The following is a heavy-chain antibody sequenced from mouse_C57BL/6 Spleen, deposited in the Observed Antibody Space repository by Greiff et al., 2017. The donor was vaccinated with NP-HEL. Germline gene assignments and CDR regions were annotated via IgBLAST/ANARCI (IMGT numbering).Heavy chain of an antibody. CDR1: GYTFTDYN. CDR3: ARGPYYGNYLYAMDY. Sequence: VQLQQSGPELVKPGASVKIPCKASGYTFTDYNMDWVKQSHGKSLEWIGDINPNNGGTIYNQKFKGKATLTVDKSSSTAYMELRSLTSEDTAVYYCARGPYYGNYLYAMDYWGQGTSVTVSS. V-gene: IGHV1-18*01. D-gene: IGHD2-10*01. CDR2: INPNNGGT. J-gene: IGHJ4*01.